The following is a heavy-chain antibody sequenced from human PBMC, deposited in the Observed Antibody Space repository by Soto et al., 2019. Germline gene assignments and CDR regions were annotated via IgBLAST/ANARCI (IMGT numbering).Heavy chain of an antibody. D-gene: IGHD3-3*02. CDR3: ARDKDRQQLGGNYYYILDV. CDR2: IMPVFATP. V-gene: IGHV1-69*12. CDR1: GGTFSTSA. Sequence: QVQLVQSGAEVKKPGSSVKVSCKASGGTFSTSAISWVRQAPGQGLEWVGGIMPVFATPDYAQKFQGRVTMTADESTTTAYLELTSLRTDDTAVYYCARDKDRQQLGGNYYYILDVGGQGTAITVSS. J-gene: IGHJ6*02.